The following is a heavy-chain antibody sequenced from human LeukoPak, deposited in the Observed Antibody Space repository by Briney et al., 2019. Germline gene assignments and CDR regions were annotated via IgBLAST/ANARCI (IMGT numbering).Heavy chain of an antibody. J-gene: IGHJ4*02. CDR3: AKDWTTVVTPKGYYFDS. CDR1: GFSFNNYA. V-gene: IGHV3-23*01. CDR2: ISTTGGST. Sequence: GGSLRLSCAASGFSFNNYAMSWVRQAPGKGLEWVSAISTTGGSTYYADSVKGRFTVSRDNSKNTLSLQMDSQRVEDTALYYCAKDWTTVVTPKGYYFDSWGQGTLVTVSS. D-gene: IGHD4-23*01.